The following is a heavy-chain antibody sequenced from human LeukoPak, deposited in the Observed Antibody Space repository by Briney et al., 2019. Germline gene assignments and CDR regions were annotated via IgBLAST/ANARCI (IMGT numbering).Heavy chain of an antibody. CDR2: ISYDGSNK. CDR1: GFTFSSYA. CDR3: ARPMTTVTTIDAFDI. Sequence: PGGSLRLSCAASGFTFSSYAMHWVRQAPGKGLEWVAVISYDGSNKYYADSVKGRFTISRDSSKNTLYLQMNSLRAEDTAVYYCARPMTTVTTIDAFDIWGQGTMVTVSS. V-gene: IGHV3-30-3*01. J-gene: IGHJ3*02. D-gene: IGHD4-11*01.